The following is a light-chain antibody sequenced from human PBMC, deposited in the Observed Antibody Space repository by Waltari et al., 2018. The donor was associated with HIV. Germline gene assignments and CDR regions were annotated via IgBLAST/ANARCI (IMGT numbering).Light chain of an antibody. V-gene: IGLV1-47*01. CDR2: RNN. J-gene: IGLJ2*01. Sequence: QSVLTQPPSASGTPGQRVTISCSGSSSNIGSKYVYWYQQLPGTAPKLLIYRNNQRPSGVPDRVSGSKSGTSASLAISGLQAEDEADYHCSSYTTTSFLIFGGGTKLTVL. CDR1: SSNIGSKY. CDR3: SSYTTTSFLI.